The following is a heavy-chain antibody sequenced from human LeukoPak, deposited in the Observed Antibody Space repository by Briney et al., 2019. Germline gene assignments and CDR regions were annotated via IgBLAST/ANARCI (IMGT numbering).Heavy chain of an antibody. J-gene: IGHJ4*02. CDR1: GFTVSSYS. CDR3: ARTDYGDYGFLFDY. V-gene: IGHV3-21*01. CDR2: ISSSSSYI. Sequence: GESLRLSCAASGFTVSSYSMNWVRQAPGKGLEWVSSISSSSSYIYYADSVKGRFTISRDNAKNSLYLQMNSLRAEDTAVYYCARTDYGDYGFLFDYWGQGTLVTVSS. D-gene: IGHD4-17*01.